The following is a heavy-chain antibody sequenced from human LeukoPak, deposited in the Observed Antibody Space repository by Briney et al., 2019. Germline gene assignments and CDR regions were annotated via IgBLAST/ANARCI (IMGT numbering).Heavy chain of an antibody. CDR2: VYQSGTT. CDR1: GFSISSGHY. V-gene: IGHV4-38-2*02. Sequence: SETLSLTCTVSGFSISSGHYWGWVRQPPGAGLEWIGSVYQSGTTYYNPSLKSRVTPSVDMSKNQFSLRLRPVTAADTAVYYCARIFIRNGYSSYFDCWGQGTLVTVSS. CDR3: ARIFIRNGYSSYFDC. J-gene: IGHJ4*02. D-gene: IGHD5-18*01.